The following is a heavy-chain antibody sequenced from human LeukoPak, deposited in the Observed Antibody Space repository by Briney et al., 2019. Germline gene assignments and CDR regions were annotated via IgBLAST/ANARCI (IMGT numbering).Heavy chain of an antibody. J-gene: IGHJ6*04. Sequence: KPSQTLSLTCTVSGGSISSSSYYWGWIRQPPGKGLEWIGSIYYSGSTYYNPSLKSRVTTSVDTSKNQFSLKLSSVTAADTAVYYCARHIDIVVVMDVWGKGTTVTVSS. V-gene: IGHV4-39*01. CDR3: ARHIDIVVVMDV. CDR1: GGSISSSSYY. D-gene: IGHD2-15*01. CDR2: IYYSGST.